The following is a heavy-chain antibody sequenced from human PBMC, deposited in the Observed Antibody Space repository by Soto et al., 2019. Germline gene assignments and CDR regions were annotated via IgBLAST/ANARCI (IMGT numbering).Heavy chain of an antibody. J-gene: IGHJ4*02. CDR3: AKGRGSSGYLCDY. CDR2: ISWNGGST. V-gene: IGHV3-9*01. D-gene: IGHD3-22*01. CDR1: GFTFDDYT. Sequence: EVQLVESGGGLVQPGRSLRLSCAVSGFTFDDYTMHWVRQAPGKGLEWVSGISWNGGSTGYADSVKGRFTVSRDNAKNSLYLQINSLRAEDTAFYYCAKGRGSSGYLCDYWGQGTLVTVSS.